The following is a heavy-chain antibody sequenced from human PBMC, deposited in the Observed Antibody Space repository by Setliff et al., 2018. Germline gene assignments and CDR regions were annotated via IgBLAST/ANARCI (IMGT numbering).Heavy chain of an antibody. D-gene: IGHD6-13*01. J-gene: IGHJ4*02. CDR1: GYTFTSYG. Sequence: ASVKVSCKASGYTFTSYGISWVRQAPGQGLEWMGWISAYNGNTNYAQKLQGRVTMTTDTSTSTSYMELRSLRSDDTAVYYCARGEGGIAAAGLFDYWGQGTLVTVSS. CDR2: ISAYNGNT. V-gene: IGHV1-18*01. CDR3: ARGEGGIAAAGLFDY.